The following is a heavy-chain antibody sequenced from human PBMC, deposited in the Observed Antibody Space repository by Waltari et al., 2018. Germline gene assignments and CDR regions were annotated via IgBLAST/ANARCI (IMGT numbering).Heavy chain of an antibody. CDR2: ISSSSSYI. CDR3: ASPFGVVMGY. D-gene: IGHD3-3*01. V-gene: IGHV3-21*01. J-gene: IGHJ4*02. CDR1: GFPFRRHS. Sequence: EVQLVESGGGLVKPGGSLRLSCAASGFPFRRHSMNWVRQAPGKGLEWFSSISSSSSYIYYADSVKGRFTISRDNAKNSLYLQMNSLRTEDTAVYYCASPFGVVMGYWGQGTLVTVSS.